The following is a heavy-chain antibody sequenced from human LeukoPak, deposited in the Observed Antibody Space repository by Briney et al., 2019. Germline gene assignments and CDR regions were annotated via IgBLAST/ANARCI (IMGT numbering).Heavy chain of an antibody. J-gene: IGHJ5*02. CDR1: GYTFTCYY. D-gene: IGHD2-2*01. Sequence: ASVKVSCKASGYTFTCYYMHWVRQAPGQGLEWMGWINPNSGGTNYAQKFQGRVTMTRDTSISTAYMELSRLRSDDAAVYYCARGIVPAAISPGVWFDPWGQGTLVTVSS. CDR3: ARGIVPAAISPGVWFDP. V-gene: IGHV1-2*02. CDR2: INPNSGGT.